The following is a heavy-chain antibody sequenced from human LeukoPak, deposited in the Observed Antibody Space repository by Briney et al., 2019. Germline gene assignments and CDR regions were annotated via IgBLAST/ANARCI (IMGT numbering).Heavy chain of an antibody. CDR3: ARSPIAAAGTYFQH. D-gene: IGHD6-13*01. V-gene: IGHV4-59*01. CDR1: GGSISSYY. Sequence: SETLSLTCTVSGGSISSYYWSWIRQPPGKGLEWIGYIYYSGSTNYNPSLKSRVTISVDTSMNQFSLKLSSVTAADTAVYYCARSPIAAAGTYFQHWGQGTLVTVSS. CDR2: IYYSGST. J-gene: IGHJ1*01.